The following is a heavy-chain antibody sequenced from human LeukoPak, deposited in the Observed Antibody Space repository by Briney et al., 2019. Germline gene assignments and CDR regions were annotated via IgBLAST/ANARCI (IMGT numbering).Heavy chain of an antibody. D-gene: IGHD5-12*01. J-gene: IGHJ4*02. CDR3: ARAPRDSGYDG. CDR2: IIPIFGTA. CDR1: GGTFSSYA. V-gene: IGHV1-69*05. Sequence: SVKVSCKASGGTFSSYATSWVRQAPGQGLEWMGRIIPIFGTANYAQKFQGRVTITTDESTSTAYMELSSLRSEDTAVYYCARAPRDSGYDGWGQGTLVTVSS.